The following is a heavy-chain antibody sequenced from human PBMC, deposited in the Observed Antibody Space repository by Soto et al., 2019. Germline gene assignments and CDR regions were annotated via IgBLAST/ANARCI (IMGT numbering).Heavy chain of an antibody. D-gene: IGHD2-21*02. V-gene: IGHV4-39*01. J-gene: IGHJ4*02. Sequence: PSETLSLTCIVSGESISSSSYYWGWIRQPPGKGLEWIGSIYYSGRTYYNPSFKSRVTISIDTSKNQFSLKLSSVTATDTAVYYCARQRTTVVTRAYFDHRGQGALVTVSS. CDR2: IYYSGRT. CDR1: GESISSSSYY. CDR3: ARQRTTVVTRAYFDH.